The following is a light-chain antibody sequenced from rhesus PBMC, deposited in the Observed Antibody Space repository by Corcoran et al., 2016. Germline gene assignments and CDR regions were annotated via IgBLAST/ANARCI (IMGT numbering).Light chain of an antibody. CDR3: QQHHTTPRT. V-gene: IGKV1-21*01. J-gene: IGKJ1*01. CDR1: QASGNW. Sequence: DVQMTQSPSSLSASVGDRVTITCRASQASGNWLAWYQQKPGQAPRLLIYKASTLQTGVPSRFSGSASGTEFTLTIINLQPEDFATYYCQQHHTTPRTFGQGTKGEIK. CDR2: KAS.